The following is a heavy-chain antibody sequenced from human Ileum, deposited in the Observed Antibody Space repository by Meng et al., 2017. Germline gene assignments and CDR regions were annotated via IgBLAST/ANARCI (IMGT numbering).Heavy chain of an antibody. CDR3: ARGVSAAGLFDN. Sequence: QVQLQDSGPGLVKVSQTLSLTCTVSGGSIGSAAYYWTWIRQHPAKGLEWIGYIHYTGSTSYNPSLESRTSTSIDTSNNQFSLKVTSVTAADTAVYYCARGVSAAGLFDNWGPGTLVTVSS. V-gene: IGHV4-31*03. J-gene: IGHJ4*02. CDR2: IHYTGST. CDR1: GGSIGSAAYY. D-gene: IGHD2-2*01.